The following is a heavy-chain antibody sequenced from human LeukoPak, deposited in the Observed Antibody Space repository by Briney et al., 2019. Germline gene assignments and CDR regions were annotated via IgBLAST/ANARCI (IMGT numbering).Heavy chain of an antibody. D-gene: IGHD6-13*01. CDR1: EFTFYTYY. J-gene: IGHJ4*02. CDR2: IKQDGSEK. Sequence: SGGSLRLSCAAAEFTFYTYYMSWVRQAPGKGLEWVATIKQDGSEKYYVDSVKGRFTLSRDNAKNSLDLQMYSLRAEDTAVYYCARVLSSNSLIFDYWGQGTLVTVSS. V-gene: IGHV3-7*04. CDR3: ARVLSSNSLIFDY.